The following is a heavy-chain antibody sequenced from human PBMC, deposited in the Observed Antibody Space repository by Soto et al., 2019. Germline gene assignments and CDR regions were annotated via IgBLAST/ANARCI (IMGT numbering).Heavy chain of an antibody. J-gene: IGHJ4*02. D-gene: IGHD3-22*01. CDR3: VREKVTMIVGFYYFDY. CDR2: IYAGGST. CDR1: GFSVSSNY. V-gene: IGHV3-66*01. Sequence: GGSLRLSCAASGFSVSSNYMSWVRQAPGKGLEWVSVIYAGGSTHYADSVEGRLTISRDNSKNTLYLQMNSLRAEDTAVYYCVREKVTMIVGFYYFDYWGQGTLVTVSS.